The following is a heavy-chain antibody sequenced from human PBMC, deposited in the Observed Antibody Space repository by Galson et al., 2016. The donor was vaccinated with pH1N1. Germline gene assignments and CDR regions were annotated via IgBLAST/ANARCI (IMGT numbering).Heavy chain of an antibody. CDR1: GFSVSSSGMS. V-gene: IGHV2-5*02. CDR3: AHREVMITNAFDF. CDR2: IYWDDDK. Sequence: PALVKPTQTLTLTCTFSGFSVSSSGMSVGWIRQRPGKALEWLALIYWDDDKRYSPSLKSRLTITKDTSKSQVALTMTNMDPVDTATYYCAHREVMITNAFDFWGQGTMVTVSS. J-gene: IGHJ3*01. D-gene: IGHD3-16*01.